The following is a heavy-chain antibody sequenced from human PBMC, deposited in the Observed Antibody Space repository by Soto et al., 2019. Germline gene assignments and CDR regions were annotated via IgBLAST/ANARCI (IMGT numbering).Heavy chain of an antibody. CDR2: ISAYNGNT. CDR1: GYTFTSYG. V-gene: IGHV1-18*01. D-gene: IGHD3-3*02. J-gene: IGHJ6*02. Sequence: ASVKVSCKASGYTFTSYGISWVRQAPGQGLEWMGWISAYNGNTNYAQKLQGRVTMTTDTSTSTAYMELRSLRSDDTAVYYCARDKDRPQLGGNYYYILDVWGQGTAVTVS. CDR3: ARDKDRPQLGGNYYYILDV.